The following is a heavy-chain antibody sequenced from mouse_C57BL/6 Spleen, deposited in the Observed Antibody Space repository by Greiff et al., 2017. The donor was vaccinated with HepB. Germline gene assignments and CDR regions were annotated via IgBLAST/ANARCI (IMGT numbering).Heavy chain of an antibody. CDR2: IYPRSGNT. CDR1: GYTFTSYG. CDR3: ARSGYSTPYAMDY. V-gene: IGHV1-81*01. J-gene: IGHJ4*01. D-gene: IGHD2-5*01. Sequence: VQLQQSGAELARPGASVKLSCKASGYTFTSYGISWVKQRTGQGLEWIGEIYPRSGNTYYNEKFKGKATLTANKSSSTAYMELRSLTSEDSAVYFCARSGYSTPYAMDYWGQGTSVTVSS.